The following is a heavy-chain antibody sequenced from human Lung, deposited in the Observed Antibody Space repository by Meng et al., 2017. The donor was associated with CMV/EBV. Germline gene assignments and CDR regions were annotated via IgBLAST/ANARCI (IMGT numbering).Heavy chain of an antibody. CDR1: GFTFSSYA. V-gene: IGHV3-23*01. CDR3: AKDSPIVVVPAAIIPSHD. CDR2: ISGSGGST. Sequence: GEXXKISCAASGFTFSSYAMSWVRQAPGKGLEWVSAISGSGGSTYYADSVKGRFTISRDNSKNTLYLQMNSLRAEDTAVYYCAKDSPIVVVPAAIIPSHDWGQGTLVTVSS. J-gene: IGHJ4*02. D-gene: IGHD2-2*01.